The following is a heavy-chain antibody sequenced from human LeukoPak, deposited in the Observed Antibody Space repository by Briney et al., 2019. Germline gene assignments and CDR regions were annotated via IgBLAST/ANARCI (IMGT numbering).Heavy chain of an antibody. CDR1: GFTFSSYA. V-gene: IGHV3-23*01. J-gene: IGHJ4*02. D-gene: IGHD3-10*01. CDR2: ISGSGGST. CDR3: AKSKRGGSGSYYYFDY. Sequence: PGGSLRLSCAASGFTFSSYAMSWVRQAPGKGLEWVSAISGSGGSTYYAGSVKGRFTISRDNSKNTLYLQTNSLRAEDTAVYYCAKSKRGGSGSYYYFDYWGQGTLVTVSS.